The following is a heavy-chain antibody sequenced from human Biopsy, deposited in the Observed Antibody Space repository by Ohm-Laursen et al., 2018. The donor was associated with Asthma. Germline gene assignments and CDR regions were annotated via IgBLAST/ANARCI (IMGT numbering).Heavy chain of an antibody. V-gene: IGHV3-9*01. J-gene: IGHJ4*01. CDR2: ISWNSGNI. D-gene: IGHD3-22*01. CDR1: GFSFDHCA. CDR3: AKSADYYDSTDYLDF. Sequence: SLRLSCAASGFSFDHCAMHWLRQAPGKGLEWVSSISWNSGNIDYAVSVKGRFTISRDNAKNSLYLQMQSLRPEDTAFYYCAKSADYYDSTDYLDFWGRGTLVTVSS.